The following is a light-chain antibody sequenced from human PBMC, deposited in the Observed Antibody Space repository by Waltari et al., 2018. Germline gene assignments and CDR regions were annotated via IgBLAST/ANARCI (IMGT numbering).Light chain of an antibody. V-gene: IGLV2-11*01. J-gene: IGLJ3*02. Sequence: QSALTPPRSVSGSPGQSVSISSTGSSHDVCGYNHLSWYKQCEGKAPKLLLYDVNKRSSGVPLRFAGSKAGNTASLTISGLLAEDEADYYCCSFAGSYIAVFGGGTKVTVL. CDR2: DVN. CDR3: CSFAGSYIAV. CDR1: SHDVCGYNH.